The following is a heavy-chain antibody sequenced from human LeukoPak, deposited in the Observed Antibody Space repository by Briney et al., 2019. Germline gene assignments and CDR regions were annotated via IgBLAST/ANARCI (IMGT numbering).Heavy chain of an antibody. J-gene: IGHJ4*02. CDR1: GFSLSTSGVG. Sequence: SGPTLVKPTQTLTLTCTFSGFSLSTSGVGVGWIRQPPGKALEWLALIYWDNDKRYSPSLKSRVTITKDTSKNQVVLRMTNMDPVDTAPYYCAHLSKYCTSGVCYYFDYWGQGTLVTVSS. CDR3: AHLSKYCTSGVCYYFDY. D-gene: IGHD2-8*01. CDR2: IYWDNDK. V-gene: IGHV2-5*02.